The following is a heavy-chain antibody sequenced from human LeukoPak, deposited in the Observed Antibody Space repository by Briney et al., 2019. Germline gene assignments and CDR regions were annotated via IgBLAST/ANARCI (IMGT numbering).Heavy chain of an antibody. CDR1: GFTLRSYS. CDR2: ISVSGGST. J-gene: IGHJ4*02. V-gene: IGHV3-23*01. Sequence: GGSLRLSRAASGFTLRSYSMNWVRQAPGKGLAWVSAISVSGGSTYYADAVKGRFTLSRDNSQKTLYLQINSLRAQSTAVYYLAGRFCGYVFGEFDYWGQGSLVTVSS. D-gene: IGHD5-12*01. CDR3: AGRFCGYVFGEFDY.